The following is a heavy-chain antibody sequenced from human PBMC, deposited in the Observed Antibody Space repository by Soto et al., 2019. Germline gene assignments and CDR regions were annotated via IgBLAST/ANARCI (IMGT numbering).Heavy chain of an antibody. V-gene: IGHV3-74*01. CDR1: GFTFSSYW. J-gene: IGHJ5*02. D-gene: IGHD6-19*01. CDR3: ARVRLRSAGWYP. Sequence: EVQLVESGGGLVQPGGSLRLSCAASGFTFSSYWMHWVRQAPGKGLVWVSRINSDGSSTSYAESVEGRFHISRDNAKNQLDLQMNSLRAEDTAFYYCARVRLRSAGWYPLGQGTLVTVSS. CDR2: INSDGSST.